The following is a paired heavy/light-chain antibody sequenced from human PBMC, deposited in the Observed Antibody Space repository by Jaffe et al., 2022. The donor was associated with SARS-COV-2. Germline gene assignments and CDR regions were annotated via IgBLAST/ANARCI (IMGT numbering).Light chain of an antibody. Sequence: DFQMTQSPSSLSASVGDRVTITCQASQDIRNHLNWYQHKPGKAPKLLIYDASNLITGVPPRFSGSGFGTDFTFTINNLQPEDFAMYYCQQYNNLPITFGQGTQLEIK. CDR2: DAS. CDR3: QQYNNLPIT. V-gene: IGKV1-33*01. J-gene: IGKJ5*01. CDR1: QDIRNH.
Heavy chain of an antibody. D-gene: IGHD3-10*01. J-gene: IGHJ4*02. V-gene: IGHV3-11*01. CDR2: ISGSGGAI. CDR1: GFTFNDHY. CDR3: ARHSYSYGSGLTRTFDY. Sequence: QVLLVESGGGLVKPGGSLRLSCAASGFTFNDHYMSWIRQAPGKGLEWLSYISGSGGAIYQADSVKGRFTISRDNAKYSLFLQMNSLRAEDTAVYYCARHSYSYGSGLTRTFDYWGQGALVSVSS.